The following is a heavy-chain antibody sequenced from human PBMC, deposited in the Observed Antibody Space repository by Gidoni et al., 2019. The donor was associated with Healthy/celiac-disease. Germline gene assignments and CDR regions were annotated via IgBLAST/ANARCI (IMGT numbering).Heavy chain of an antibody. CDR3: AKGLYSNYVHRGFDY. CDR1: GFTFSGYA. Sequence: EVQLLASGGGLVQPGGALRLSCGASGFTFSGYAMSWVRQAPGKGLEWVSAISGSGGSTYYADSVKGRFTISRDNSKNTLYLQMNSLRAEDTAVYYCAKGLYSNYVHRGFDYWGQGTLVTVSS. D-gene: IGHD4-4*01. CDR2: ISGSGGST. V-gene: IGHV3-23*01. J-gene: IGHJ4*02.